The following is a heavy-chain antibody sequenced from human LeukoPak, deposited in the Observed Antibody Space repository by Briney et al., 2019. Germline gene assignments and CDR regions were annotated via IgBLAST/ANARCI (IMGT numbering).Heavy chain of an antibody. CDR1: GFTFRSYW. CDR2: ISSSSSYI. J-gene: IGHJ4*02. V-gene: IGHV3-21*01. Sequence: GGSLRLSCAASGFTFRSYWMTWVRQAPGKGLEWVSSISSSSSYIYYADSVKGRFTISRDNAKNSLYLQMNSLRAEDTAVYYCARAAAPDYWGQGTLVTVSS. D-gene: IGHD6-13*01. CDR3: ARAAAPDY.